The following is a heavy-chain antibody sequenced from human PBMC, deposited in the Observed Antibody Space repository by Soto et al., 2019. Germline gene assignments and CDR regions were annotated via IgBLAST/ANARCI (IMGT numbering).Heavy chain of an antibody. D-gene: IGHD6-13*01. Sequence: GGSLRLSCAASGFTFSSYGMHWVRQAPGKGLEWVAVISYDGSNKYYADSVKGRFTISGDNSKNTLYLQMNSLRAEDTAAYYCAKESEQQLVWYYFDYWGRGTLVTVSS. CDR1: GFTFSSYG. CDR3: AKESEQQLVWYYFDY. CDR2: ISYDGSNK. V-gene: IGHV3-30*18. J-gene: IGHJ4*02.